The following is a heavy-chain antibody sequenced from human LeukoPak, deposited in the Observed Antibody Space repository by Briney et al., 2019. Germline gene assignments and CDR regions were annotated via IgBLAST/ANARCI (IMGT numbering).Heavy chain of an antibody. Sequence: SVKVSCKASGGTFSSYAISWVRQAPGQGLEWMGGMIPIFSTANYAQKFQGRVTNTTDESTSTAYMELSRLKSEDTAVYYCGRASSGYYYFDYWGQGTLVTVSS. CDR3: GRASSGYYYFDY. D-gene: IGHD3-22*01. CDR1: GGTFSSYA. V-gene: IGHV1-69*05. J-gene: IGHJ4*02. CDR2: MIPIFSTA.